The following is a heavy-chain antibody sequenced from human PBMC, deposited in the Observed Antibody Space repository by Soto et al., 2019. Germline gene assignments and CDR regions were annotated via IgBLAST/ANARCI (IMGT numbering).Heavy chain of an antibody. V-gene: IGHV1-69*12. CDR2: IIPIFGIA. CDR3: ARALRGYSYGNGWFDP. CDR1: GGTFSSYA. D-gene: IGHD5-18*01. Sequence: QVQLVQSGAEVKKPGSSVKVSCKASGGTFSSYAISWVRQAPGQGLEWMGGIIPIFGIANYAQKFQGRVTITADEATSTAYMELSSLRSEDTAVYDCARALRGYSYGNGWFDPGGQGTLVTVSS. J-gene: IGHJ5*02.